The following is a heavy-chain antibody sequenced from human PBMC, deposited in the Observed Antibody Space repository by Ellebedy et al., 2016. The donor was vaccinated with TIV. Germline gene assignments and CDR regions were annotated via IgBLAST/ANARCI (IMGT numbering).Heavy chain of an antibody. J-gene: IGHJ6*02. CDR2: IYDSGST. CDR3: ARDDVNTQDNGLDV. Sequence: MPSETLSLTCTVSGVSISSHHWSWIRQSAGNGLEYIGRIYDSGSTNYNPPLKSRVTMSADTSKNQFSLKVSSVTAADTAGYYCARDDVNTQDNGLDVWGRGTTVTVSS. CDR1: GVSISSHH. D-gene: IGHD1-1*01. V-gene: IGHV4-4*07.